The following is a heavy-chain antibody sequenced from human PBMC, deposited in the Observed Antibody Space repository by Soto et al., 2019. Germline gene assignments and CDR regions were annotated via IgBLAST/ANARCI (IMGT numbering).Heavy chain of an antibody. V-gene: IGHV3-33*01. CDR2: IWYDGSNK. J-gene: IGHJ6*02. CDR3: ARDVSIGPAAPFPAYYGMDV. D-gene: IGHD6-13*01. CDR1: GFTFSSYG. Sequence: QVQLVESGGGVVQPGRSLRLSCAASGFTFSSYGMHWVRQAPGKGLEWVAVIWYDGSNKYYADSVKGRFTISRDNSKNTLYLQMISLRAEDTAVYYCARDVSIGPAAPFPAYYGMDVWGQGTTVTVSS.